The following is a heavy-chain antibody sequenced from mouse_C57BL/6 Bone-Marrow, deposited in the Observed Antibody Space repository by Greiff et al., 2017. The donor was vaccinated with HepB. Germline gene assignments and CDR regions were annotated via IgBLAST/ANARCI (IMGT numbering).Heavy chain of an antibody. Sequence: EVQLQQSGPVLVKPGASVKMSCKASGYTFTDYYMNWVKQSHGKSLEWIGVINPYNGGTSYNQKFKGKATLTVDKSSSTAYMELNSLTSEDSAVYYCARITTVFHWYFDVWGTGTTVTVSS. V-gene: IGHV1-19*01. D-gene: IGHD1-1*01. J-gene: IGHJ1*03. CDR1: GYTFTDYY. CDR2: INPYNGGT. CDR3: ARITTVFHWYFDV.